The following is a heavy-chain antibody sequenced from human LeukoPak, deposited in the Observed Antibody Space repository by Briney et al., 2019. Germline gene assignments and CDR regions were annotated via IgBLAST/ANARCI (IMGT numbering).Heavy chain of an antibody. CDR2: ISGSGGST. CDR3: AKSGEQWLDFDY. CDR1: GFTFSSYS. D-gene: IGHD6-19*01. V-gene: IGHV3-23*01. Sequence: PGGSLRLSCAASGFTFSSYSMNWVRQAPGKGLEWVSAISGSGGSTYYADSVKGRFTISRDNSKNTLYLQMNSLRAEDTAVYYCAKSGEQWLDFDYWGQGTLVTVSS. J-gene: IGHJ4*02.